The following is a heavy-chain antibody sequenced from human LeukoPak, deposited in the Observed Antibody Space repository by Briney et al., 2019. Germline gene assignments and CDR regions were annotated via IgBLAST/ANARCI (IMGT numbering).Heavy chain of an antibody. CDR2: IWYDGSNK. D-gene: IGHD6-13*01. CDR1: GFIFSSCG. Sequence: GGSLRLSCAASGFIFSSCGMHWVRQAPGKGLEGVAVIWYDGSNKYHADSGKGRFTISRDNSKNTLYLQMNSLRAEDTSVYYCAREGRPGYSNSWYYFDYWGQGTLVTVSS. V-gene: IGHV3-33*08. CDR3: AREGRPGYSNSWYYFDY. J-gene: IGHJ4*02.